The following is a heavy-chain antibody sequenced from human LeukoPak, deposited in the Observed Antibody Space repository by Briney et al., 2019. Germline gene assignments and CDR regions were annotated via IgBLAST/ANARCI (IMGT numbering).Heavy chain of an antibody. D-gene: IGHD5/OR15-5a*01. V-gene: IGHV4-61*02. CDR3: ARETKGIYRPGWGIYDTYYYIDA. CDR1: SDSMNSDIHY. Sequence: PSETLPLTCTVSSDSMNSDIHYWTWIRQPAGKGLEWIGRISSSGSTTYNPSLMSRATITLDTSKNSFSLKVTSVTAADTAVYFCARETKGIYRPGWGIYDTYYYIDAWGTGTTVNVAS. CDR2: ISSSGST. J-gene: IGHJ6*03.